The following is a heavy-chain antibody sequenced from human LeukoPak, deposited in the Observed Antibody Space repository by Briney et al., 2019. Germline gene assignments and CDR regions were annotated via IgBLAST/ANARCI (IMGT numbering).Heavy chain of an antibody. CDR1: GFTVSSNY. V-gene: IGHV3-7*01. D-gene: IGHD2-15*01. CDR2: IKQDGSEK. Sequence: AGGSLRLSCAASGFTVSSNYMSWVRQAPGKGLEWVANIKQDGSEKYYVDSVKGRFTISRDNAKNSLYLQMNSLRAEDTAVYYCAREEVAYYYYYMDVWGKGTTVTVSS. CDR3: AREEVAYYYYYMDV. J-gene: IGHJ6*03.